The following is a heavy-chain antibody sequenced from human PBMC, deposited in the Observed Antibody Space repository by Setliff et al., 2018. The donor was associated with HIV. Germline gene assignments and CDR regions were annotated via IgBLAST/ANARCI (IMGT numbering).Heavy chain of an antibody. D-gene: IGHD3-22*01. CDR3: ARDPPWNYDSSGYPYYFDY. CDR1: GYTFNSYG. V-gene: IGHV1-3*01. J-gene: IGHJ4*02. CDR2: INAGNGNT. Sequence: ASVKVSCKASGYTFNSYGISWVRQAPGQRLEWMGWINAGNGNTKYSEKFQGRVTITRDTSASTAYMELNSLRSEDTAVYYCARDPPWNYDSSGYPYYFDYWGQGTLV.